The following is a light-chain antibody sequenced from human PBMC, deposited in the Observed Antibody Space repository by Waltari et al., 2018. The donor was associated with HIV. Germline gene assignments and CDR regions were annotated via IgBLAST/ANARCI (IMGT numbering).Light chain of an antibody. CDR3: QQYNNWPRT. CDR2: GAS. V-gene: IGKV3-15*01. J-gene: IGKJ1*01. Sequence: EIVMTQSPATLSVSQGERATLSCRASQSVSSNLAWYPQKPGQAPRLLIYGASTRATGIPARFSGSGSGTEFTLTISSLQSEDFAVYYCQQYNNWPRTFGQGTKVEIK. CDR1: QSVSSN.